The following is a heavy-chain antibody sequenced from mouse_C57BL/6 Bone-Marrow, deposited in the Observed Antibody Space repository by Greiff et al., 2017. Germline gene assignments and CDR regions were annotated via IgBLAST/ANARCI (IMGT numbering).Heavy chain of an antibody. CDR1: GYTFTSYG. CDR2: IYPRSGNT. Sequence: VQLQQSGAELARPGASVKLSCKASGYTFTSYGISWVKRRTGQGLEWIGEIYPRSGNTYYNEKFKGKATLTADKSSSTAYMELRSLTSEDSAVYFCARRDYRKRGFAYWGQGTLVTVSA. CDR3: ARRDYRKRGFAY. J-gene: IGHJ3*01. D-gene: IGHD2-14*01. V-gene: IGHV1-81*01.